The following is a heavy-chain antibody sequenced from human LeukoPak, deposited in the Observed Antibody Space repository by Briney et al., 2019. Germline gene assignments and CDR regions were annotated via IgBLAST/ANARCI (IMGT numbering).Heavy chain of an antibody. J-gene: IGHJ4*02. CDR3: ARGTPHN. CDR2: ISNSSSTI. Sequence: GGSLRLSCAASGFTFSTYSMNWLRQVPGKGLEWISFISNSSSTIYYADSVKGRFTISRGNAKDLLYLQMSGLRVEDTAIYYCARGTPHNWGQGTLVTVSS. CDR1: GFTFSTYS. V-gene: IGHV3-48*01.